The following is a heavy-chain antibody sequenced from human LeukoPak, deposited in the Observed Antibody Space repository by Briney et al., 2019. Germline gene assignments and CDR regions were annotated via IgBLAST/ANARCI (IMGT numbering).Heavy chain of an antibody. CDR2: ISSSSSYI. Sequence: GGSLRLSCAASGFTFSSYSMNWVRQAPGKGLEWVSSISSSSSYIYYADSVKGRFTISRDNSKNTLYLQMNSLRAEDTAVYYCACSRGTGTIDYWGQGTLVTVSS. J-gene: IGHJ4*02. CDR3: ACSRGTGTIDY. V-gene: IGHV3-21*01. D-gene: IGHD1-1*01. CDR1: GFTFSSYS.